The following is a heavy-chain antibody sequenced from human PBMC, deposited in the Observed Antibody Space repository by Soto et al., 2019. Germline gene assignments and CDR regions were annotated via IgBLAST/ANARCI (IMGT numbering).Heavy chain of an antibody. D-gene: IGHD1-1*01. CDR1: GGSISGTNW. Sequence: PSETLSLTCAVSGGSISGTNWWSWVRQPPGKGLEWIGEIYHSGSTHYNPSLKSRVTISVDKSKNQFSLKLRSVTAADTAVYYCARASGTTMAPFDYWDQGTLVTVSS. J-gene: IGHJ4*02. CDR3: ARASGTTMAPFDY. CDR2: IYHSGST. V-gene: IGHV4-4*02.